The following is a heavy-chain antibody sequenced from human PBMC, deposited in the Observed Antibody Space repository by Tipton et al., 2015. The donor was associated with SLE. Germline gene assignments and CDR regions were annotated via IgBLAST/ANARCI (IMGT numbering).Heavy chain of an antibody. J-gene: IGHJ4*02. D-gene: IGHD3-16*01. CDR2: ISGSGRTT. Sequence: SLRLSCAASGFTFSTHAMSWARQAPGKGLEWVSGISGSGRTTYYADSVKGRFTISRDNSKNTLYLLMNSLRAEDTAVYYCARDRWGHYYFDYWGQGSLVTVSS. CDR1: GFTFSTHA. V-gene: IGHV3-23*01. CDR3: ARDRWGHYYFDY.